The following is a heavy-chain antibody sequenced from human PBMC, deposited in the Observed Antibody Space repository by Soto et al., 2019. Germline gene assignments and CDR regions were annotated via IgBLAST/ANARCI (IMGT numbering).Heavy chain of an antibody. CDR3: ARYSGWFIDY. CDR1: GFIFSPHW. D-gene: IGHD1-26*01. J-gene: IGHJ4*02. V-gene: IGHV3-7*02. CDR2: IKDDGTET. Sequence: VQLVESGGDLVRPGGSLRLSCAASGFIFSPHWMTWVRQAPGKGLEWVANIKDDGTETYLVDSERGRLTISRDNAKNSVYLQMNSRRVEAMAVYYCARYSGWFIDYWGQGTLVPVSS.